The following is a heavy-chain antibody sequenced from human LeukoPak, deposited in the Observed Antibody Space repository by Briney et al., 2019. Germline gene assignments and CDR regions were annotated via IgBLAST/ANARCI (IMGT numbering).Heavy chain of an antibody. Sequence: GGSLRLSCAAPGFIFDNYAIHWVRQAPGKGLEWVSLISGDGGSTFYADSVRGRFTISRDNTRKSLSLQMSSLRSEDTALYYCARETETSGWYDYWGQGTLVTVSS. CDR2: ISGDGGST. J-gene: IGHJ4*02. CDR1: GFIFDNYA. CDR3: ARETETSGWYDY. D-gene: IGHD6-19*01. V-gene: IGHV3-43*02.